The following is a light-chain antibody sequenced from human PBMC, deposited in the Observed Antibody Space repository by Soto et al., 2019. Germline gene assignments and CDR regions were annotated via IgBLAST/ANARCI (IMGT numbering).Light chain of an antibody. CDR2: WAS. Sequence: VMTQSPDSLAVSLGERATINCKSSQSVLSSSNNKNYLAWYQQKPGQPPKLIIHWASTRDSGVPDRFSGSGSGTECTLTISRLQAEDVAVYYCQQCYSTPWTFGQGTKVEIK. CDR3: QQCYSTPWT. V-gene: IGKV4-1*01. J-gene: IGKJ1*01. CDR1: QSVLSSSNNKNY.